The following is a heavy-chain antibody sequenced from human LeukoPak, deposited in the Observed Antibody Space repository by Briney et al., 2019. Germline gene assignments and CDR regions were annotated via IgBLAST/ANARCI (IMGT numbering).Heavy chain of an antibody. Sequence: GGSLRLSCAASGFTFSSYAMHWVRQAPGKGLEWVANIKQDRSEKYYVDSVKGRFTISRDNAKNSLYLQMNSLRAEDTAVYYCARDLYRIVVVPHYFDYWGQGTLVTVSS. D-gene: IGHD3-22*01. CDR1: GFTFSSYA. V-gene: IGHV3-7*01. CDR2: IKQDRSEK. J-gene: IGHJ4*02. CDR3: ARDLYRIVVVPHYFDY.